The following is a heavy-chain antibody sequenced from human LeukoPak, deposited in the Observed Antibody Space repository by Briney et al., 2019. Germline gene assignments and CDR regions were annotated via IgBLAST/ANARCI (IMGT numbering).Heavy chain of an antibody. J-gene: IGHJ4*02. D-gene: IGHD3-10*01. CDR2: IDPDGSEK. V-gene: IGHV3-7*01. CDR1: GFTFNSYW. CDR3: ARIYYFGDNNWRYFDN. Sequence: GGSLRLSCAASGFTFNSYWMSWVRQAPGKGLEWVANIDPDGSEKQYGDSVKGRFTTSRDNAKNSLYLEMNSLRAEDTAIYYCARIYYFGDNNWRYFDNWGQGTLVTVSS.